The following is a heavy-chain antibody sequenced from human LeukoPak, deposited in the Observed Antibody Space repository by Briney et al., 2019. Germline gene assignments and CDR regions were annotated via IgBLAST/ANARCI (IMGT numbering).Heavy chain of an antibody. CDR3: ARVGGSGTRGWFDP. Sequence: SETLSLTCTVSDGSISSYYWSWIRQPPGKGLEWIAYMYYSGSTNYNSSLKSRVTMSVDTSKSQFSLKLSSVSAADTAFYYCARVGGSGTRGWFDPWGQGTLVTVSS. D-gene: IGHD3-10*01. V-gene: IGHV4-59*01. J-gene: IGHJ5*02. CDR2: MYYSGST. CDR1: DGSISSYY.